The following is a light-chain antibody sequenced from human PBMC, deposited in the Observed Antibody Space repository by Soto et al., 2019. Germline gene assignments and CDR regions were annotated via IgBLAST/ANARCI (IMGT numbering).Light chain of an antibody. CDR1: SSNIGNDY. Sequence: SVLTQPPSVSAAPGQKVTISCSGSSSNIGNDYVSWYQQLPGTAPKLLIYDNNKRPSGIPDRFSGSKSGTSATLGITGLQTGDEADYYCQSYDSSLSGSEVFGTGTKVTVL. CDR3: QSYDSSLSGSEV. J-gene: IGLJ1*01. CDR2: DNN. V-gene: IGLV1-51*01.